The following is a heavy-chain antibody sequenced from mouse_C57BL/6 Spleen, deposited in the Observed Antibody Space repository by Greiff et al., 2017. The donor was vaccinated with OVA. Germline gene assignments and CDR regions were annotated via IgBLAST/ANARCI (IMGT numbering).Heavy chain of an antibody. V-gene: IGHV1-69*01. CDR2: IDPSDSYT. CDR3: ARGSYYGSRYFDV. D-gene: IGHD1-1*01. CDR1: GYTFTSYW. Sequence: VQLQQSGAELVMPGASVKLSCKASGYTFTSYWMHWVKQRPGQGLEWIGEIDPSDSYTNYNQKFKGKSTLTVDKSSSTAYMQLSSLTSEDSAVYYCARGSYYGSRYFDVWGTGTTVTVSS. J-gene: IGHJ1*03.